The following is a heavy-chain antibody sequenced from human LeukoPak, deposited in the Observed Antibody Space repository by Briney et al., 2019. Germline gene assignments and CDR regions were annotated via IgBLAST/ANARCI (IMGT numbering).Heavy chain of an antibody. V-gene: IGHV3-11*04. CDR1: GFTFSDYF. D-gene: IGHD2-2*01. Sequence: GGSLRLSCAASGFTFSDYFMTWIRQAPGKGLEWVSYISGSGSNKYYADSVKGRFTISRDNAKNSLYLQMNSLRAEDTAVYYCASGRREYQLLLVWGKGTTVTVSS. CDR2: ISGSGSNK. J-gene: IGHJ6*04. CDR3: ASGRREYQLLLV.